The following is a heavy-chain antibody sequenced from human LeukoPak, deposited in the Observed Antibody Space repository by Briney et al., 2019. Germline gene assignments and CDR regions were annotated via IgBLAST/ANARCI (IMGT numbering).Heavy chain of an antibody. D-gene: IGHD3-22*01. CDR1: GGTFSSYA. V-gene: IGHV1-69*13. J-gene: IGHJ6*03. CDR3: ARSSVVPHDRSYYYYYMDV. Sequence: ASVKVSCKASGGTFSSYAISWVRQAPGQGLEWMGGIIPIFGTANYAQKFQGRVTITADESTSTAYMEPSSLRSEDTAVYYCARSSVVPHDRSYYYYYMDVWGKGTTVTVSS. CDR2: IIPIFGTA.